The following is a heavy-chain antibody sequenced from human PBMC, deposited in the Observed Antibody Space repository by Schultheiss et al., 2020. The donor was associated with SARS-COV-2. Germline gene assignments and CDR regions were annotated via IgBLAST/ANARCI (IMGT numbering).Heavy chain of an antibody. CDR2: ISSSSSYI. J-gene: IGHJ4*02. CDR3: AREDYGDSDFDY. CDR1: GFTVSSNY. Sequence: GESLKISCAASGFTVSSNYMTWVRQAPGKGLEWVSSISSSSSYIYYADSVKGRFTISRDNAKNSLYLQMNSLRAEDTAVYYCAREDYGDSDFDYWGQGTLVTVSS. D-gene: IGHD4-17*01. V-gene: IGHV3-21*01.